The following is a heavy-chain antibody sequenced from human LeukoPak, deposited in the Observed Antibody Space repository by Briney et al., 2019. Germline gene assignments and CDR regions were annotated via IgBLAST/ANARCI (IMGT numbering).Heavy chain of an antibody. D-gene: IGHD2-15*01. CDR1: GYSFTNYW. CDR2: IQPGDSTT. Sequence: GESLKISFQGSGYSFTNYWIGWVRPMPGKGLEWMGVIQPGDSTTRYSPSFQGQVTISADKSISTAYLQWSSLKASDTAMYYCASLGDTTYVVAPIFWGQGTLVTVSS. V-gene: IGHV5-51*01. CDR3: ASLGDTTYVVAPIF. J-gene: IGHJ4*02.